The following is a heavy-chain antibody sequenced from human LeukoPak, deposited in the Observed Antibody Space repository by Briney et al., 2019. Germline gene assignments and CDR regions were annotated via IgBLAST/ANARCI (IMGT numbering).Heavy chain of an antibody. CDR1: GGSISSSSYY. D-gene: IGHD3-10*01. CDR2: IYYSGST. J-gene: IGHJ5*02. Sequence: SETLSLTCTVSGGSISSSSYYCGWIRQPPGKGLEWIGSIYYSGSTYYNPSLKSRVTISVDTSKNQFSLKLSSVTAADTAVYYCARSIMLWFGELLSEETNWFDPWGQGTLVTVSS. CDR3: ARSIMLWFGELLSEETNWFDP. V-gene: IGHV4-39*07.